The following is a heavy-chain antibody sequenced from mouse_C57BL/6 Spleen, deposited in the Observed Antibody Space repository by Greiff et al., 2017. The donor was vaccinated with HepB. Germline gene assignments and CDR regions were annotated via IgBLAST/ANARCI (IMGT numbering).Heavy chain of an antibody. CDR1: GYTFTSYT. D-gene: IGHD1-1*01. CDR3: WAKVVATRAMDY. V-gene: IGHV1-4*01. Sequence: LVESGAELARPGASVKMSCKASGYTFTSYTMHWVKQRPGQGLEWIGYINPSSGYTKYNQKFKDKATLTADKSSSTAYMQLSSLTSEDSAVYYCWAKVVATRAMDYWGQGTSVTVSS. J-gene: IGHJ4*01. CDR2: INPSSGYT.